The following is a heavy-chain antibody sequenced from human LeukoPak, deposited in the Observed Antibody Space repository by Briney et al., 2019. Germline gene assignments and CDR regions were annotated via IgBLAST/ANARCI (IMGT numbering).Heavy chain of an antibody. CDR2: IFDGKTV. V-gene: IGHV4-39*01. Sequence: PSETLSLTCTVSGGSISSSSYYWSWIRQSPGKGLEWIGDIFDGKTVNYNPSLKGRVTISAVTSSQQFSLSLRSVTAADTAVYFCASGAWSTRLKSWAQGALVIVSS. CDR1: GGSISSSSYY. CDR3: ASGAWSTRLKS. J-gene: IGHJ1*01. D-gene: IGHD5/OR15-5a*01.